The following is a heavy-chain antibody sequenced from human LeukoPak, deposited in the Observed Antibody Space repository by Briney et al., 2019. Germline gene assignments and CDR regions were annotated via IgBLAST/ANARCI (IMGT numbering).Heavy chain of an antibody. J-gene: IGHJ4*02. D-gene: IGHD1-1*01. CDR3: ARDYNGLSY. CDR2: INSDGSST. Sequence: GGSLRLSCAASGFTLSSYWMDWVRQAPGKGLVWVSRINSDGSSTTYADSVKGRFTISRDNAKKTLYLQMNSLRVEDTAVYYCARDYNGLSYWGQGTLVTVSS. CDR1: GFTLSSYW. V-gene: IGHV3-74*01.